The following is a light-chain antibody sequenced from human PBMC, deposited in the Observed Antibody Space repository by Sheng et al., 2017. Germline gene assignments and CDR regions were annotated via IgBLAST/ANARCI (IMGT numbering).Light chain of an antibody. V-gene: IGLV1-40*01. Sequence: QSVLTQPPSVSGAPGQRVIISCTGSSSNIGADYDVHWYQQLPGTAPKLLIYGNSNRPSGVPDRFSGSKSGTSASLAITGLQAEDEADYYCQSYDSSLSGSEVFGGGTKLTVL. CDR3: QSYDSSLSGSEV. CDR1: SSNIGADYD. J-gene: IGLJ2*01. CDR2: GNS.